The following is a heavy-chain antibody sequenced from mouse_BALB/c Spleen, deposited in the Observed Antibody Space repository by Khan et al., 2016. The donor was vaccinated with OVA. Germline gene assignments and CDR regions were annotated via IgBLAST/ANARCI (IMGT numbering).Heavy chain of an antibody. J-gene: IGHJ2*01. Sequence: QLGESGPGLVKPSQSLSLTCTVTGYSITSDYAWNWIRQFPGNKLEWMGYISYNGNTKYNPSLKSRISITRDTSKNQFFLQLNSVTPEDTATYYCARIYGGDFDYWGQGTTLTVSS. CDR2: ISYNGNT. CDR1: GYSITSDYA. V-gene: IGHV3-2*02. CDR3: ARIYGGDFDY. D-gene: IGHD1-1*01.